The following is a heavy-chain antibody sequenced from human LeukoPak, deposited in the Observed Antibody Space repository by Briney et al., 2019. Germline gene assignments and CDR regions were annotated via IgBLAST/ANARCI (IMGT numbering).Heavy chain of an antibody. CDR1: GFTFNNYA. Sequence: GGSLRLSCAASGFTFNNYAMNWLRQAPGKGLEWVSSISGGGETTYYADSAKGRFTITRDNSQNTLYLQMNSLRAEDTAVYYCARDYADYVGYFFFDYWGQGTLVTVSS. CDR3: ARDYADYVGYFFFDY. V-gene: IGHV3-23*01. D-gene: IGHD4-17*01. CDR2: ISGGGETT. J-gene: IGHJ4*02.